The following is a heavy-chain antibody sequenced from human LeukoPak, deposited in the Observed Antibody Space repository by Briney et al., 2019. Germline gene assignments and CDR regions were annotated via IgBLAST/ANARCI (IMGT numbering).Heavy chain of an antibody. V-gene: IGHV1-8*03. Sequence: ASVKVSCKTSGYTFTNFDINWVRQATGQGLEWLGWMNPYTGKTGYAQKFQGRVTFTGDTSTRTAYMEVSSLTSEDTAVYYCARAPIPYYYDSSAYYSDYWGQGTLVTVSS. CDR1: GYTFTNFD. CDR2: MNPYTGKT. J-gene: IGHJ4*02. D-gene: IGHD3-22*01. CDR3: ARAPIPYYYDSSAYYSDY.